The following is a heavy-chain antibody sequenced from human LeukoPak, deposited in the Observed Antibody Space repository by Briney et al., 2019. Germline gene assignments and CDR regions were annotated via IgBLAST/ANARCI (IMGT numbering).Heavy chain of an antibody. V-gene: IGHV1-3*04. CDR2: INTGNGNT. CDR1: GYTFTNYG. Sequence: AASVTVSCKTSGYTFTNYGMHWVRQAPRQSPERMGWINTGNGNTKSSQKFQDRVTLTRDTSASTAYMELNSLDSEDTAVYYCARVPLSDASGHYYPHWGQGTLVTVSS. CDR3: ARVPLSDASGHYYPH. D-gene: IGHD3-22*01. J-gene: IGHJ1*01.